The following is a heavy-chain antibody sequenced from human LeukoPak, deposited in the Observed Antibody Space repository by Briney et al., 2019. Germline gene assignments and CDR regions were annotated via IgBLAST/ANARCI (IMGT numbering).Heavy chain of an antibody. CDR1: GGSISSGGYY. Sequence: SETLSLTCTVSGGSISSGGYYWSWIRQHPGKDLEWIGYIYYSGSTYYNPSLKSRVTISVDTSKNQFSLKLSSVTAADTAVYYCARTNRARDDFWSGYYTGVSDYGMDVWGQGTTVTVSS. CDR3: ARTNRARDDFWSGYYTGVSDYGMDV. CDR2: IYYSGST. J-gene: IGHJ6*02. V-gene: IGHV4-31*03. D-gene: IGHD3-3*01.